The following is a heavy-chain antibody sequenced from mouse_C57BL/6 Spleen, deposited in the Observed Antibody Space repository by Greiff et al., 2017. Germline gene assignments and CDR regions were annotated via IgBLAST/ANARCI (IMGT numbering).Heavy chain of an antibody. D-gene: IGHD1-1*01. CDR2: IYPGGGDT. Sequence: QVHVKQSGPELVKPGASVKFSCTASGYAFSSSWMNWVKQRPGKGLEWIGRIYPGGGDTNYNGKFKGKATLTADKSSSTAYMQLSSLTSEDSAVYFCARGVTTVVGGYFDVWGTGTTVTVSS. CDR3: ARGVTTVVGGYFDV. V-gene: IGHV1-82*01. CDR1: GYAFSSSW. J-gene: IGHJ1*03.